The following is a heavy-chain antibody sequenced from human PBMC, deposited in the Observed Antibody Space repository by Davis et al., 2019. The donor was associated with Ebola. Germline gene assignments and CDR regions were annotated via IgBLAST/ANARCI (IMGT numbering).Heavy chain of an antibody. CDR2: IRQDGGET. V-gene: IGHV3-7*03. J-gene: IGHJ4*02. CDR3: ARDAVPAAQDY. CDR1: GFAFSIHW. D-gene: IGHD2-2*01. Sequence: GESLKISCAAASGFAFSIHWMTWVRQAPGTVLEWVANIRQDGGETYYADSVKGRFAISRDNAKSSLYLQMDSLRAEDTAIYYCARDAVPAAQDYWGQGTLVTVSS.